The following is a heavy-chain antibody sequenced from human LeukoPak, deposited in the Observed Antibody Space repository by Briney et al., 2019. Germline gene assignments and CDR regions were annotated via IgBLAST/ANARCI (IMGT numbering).Heavy chain of an antibody. CDR2: IWYDGSNK. CDR1: GFTFSSYG. J-gene: IGHJ4*02. CDR3: ARDLPSSGSPHFDY. Sequence: HPGRSLRLSCAASGFTFSSYGMHWVRQAPGKGLEWVAVIWYDGSNKYYADSVKGRFTISRDNSKSTLYLQMNSLRAEDTAVYYCARDLPSSGSPHFDYWGQGTLVTVSS. V-gene: IGHV3-33*01. D-gene: IGHD3-22*01.